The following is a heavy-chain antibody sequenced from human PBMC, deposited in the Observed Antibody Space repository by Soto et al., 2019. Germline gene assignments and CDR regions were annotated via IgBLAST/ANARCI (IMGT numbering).Heavy chain of an antibody. J-gene: IGHJ5*02. Sequence: QVQLQESGPGLVKPSETLSLTCTVSGGSISSYYWSWIRQPPGKGLEWIGYIYYSGSTNYNPSLKXRXTXXVATPEDQFSLRLSSVAAPDTAVYYCARDHVWFDPWGQAPLVTVSS. CDR2: IYYSGST. CDR3: ARDHVWFDP. V-gene: IGHV4-59*01. CDR1: GGSISSYY.